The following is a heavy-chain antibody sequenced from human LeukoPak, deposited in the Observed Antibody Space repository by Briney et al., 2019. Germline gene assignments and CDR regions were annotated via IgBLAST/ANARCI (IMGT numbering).Heavy chain of an antibody. J-gene: IGHJ6*01. CDR1: GGSIRNYY. Sequence: SETLSLTCTVSGGSIRNYYCSWIRQPPGKGLEWVGYIYYSGSTSYNPSLKSRVTISVDASKNQFSLKLSSVTAADTAVYYCARHFTGPGTYTPYFGMDVWGPRDHSHRLL. CDR3: ARHFTGPGTYTPYFGMDV. V-gene: IGHV4-59*08. D-gene: IGHD3-16*01. CDR2: IYYSGST.